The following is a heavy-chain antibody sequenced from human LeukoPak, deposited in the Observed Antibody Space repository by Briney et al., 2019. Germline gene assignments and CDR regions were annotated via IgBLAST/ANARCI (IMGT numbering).Heavy chain of an antibody. CDR1: AFTFSSHP. V-gene: IGHV3-23*01. D-gene: IGHD5-24*01. J-gene: IGHJ4*02. CDR2: ICSSIGCT. CDR3: ARGDGYNFWEY. Sequence: GGSLRLSCAASAFTFSSHPMGWVRRAPGKGLEWVSSICSSIGCTYYADSVRGRFAISRDSTKSTVYLQMNSLRVEDTAVYHCARGDGYNFWEYWGQGTLVTVSS.